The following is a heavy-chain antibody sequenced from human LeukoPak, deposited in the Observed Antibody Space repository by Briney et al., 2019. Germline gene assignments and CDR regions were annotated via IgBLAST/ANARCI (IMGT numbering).Heavy chain of an antibody. CDR1: GYTFTGYY. D-gene: IGHD5-18*01. CDR3: ARERSGASSYGYWEY. J-gene: IGHJ4*02. Sequence: GASVKVSCKASGYTFTGYYMHWVRQAPGQGLEWMGWINPNSGGTNYAQKFQGRVTMTRDTSISTAYMEVSSLRSDDTAVYYCARERSGASSYGYWEYWGQGTLVTVSS. CDR2: INPNSGGT. V-gene: IGHV1-2*02.